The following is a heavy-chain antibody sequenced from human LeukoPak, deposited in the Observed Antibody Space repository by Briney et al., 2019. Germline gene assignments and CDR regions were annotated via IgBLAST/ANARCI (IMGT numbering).Heavy chain of an antibody. J-gene: IGHJ4*02. Sequence: PGGSLRLSCAASGFTFSSYAMSWVRQAPGKGPEWVSAISGSGGSTYYADSVKGRFTISRDNSKNTLYLQMNSLRAEDTAVYYCARDCGKYYYDSSGYYPDYWGQGTLVTVSS. CDR2: ISGSGGST. CDR3: ARDCGKYYYDSSGYYPDY. V-gene: IGHV3-23*01. CDR1: GFTFSSYA. D-gene: IGHD3-22*01.